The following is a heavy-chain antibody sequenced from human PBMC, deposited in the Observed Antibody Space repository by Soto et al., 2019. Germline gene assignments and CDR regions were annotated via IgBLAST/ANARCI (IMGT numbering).Heavy chain of an antibody. D-gene: IGHD1-1*01. V-gene: IGHV4-34*01. CDR1: GGSVNSGNYY. CDR3: ARVERGTATTVVDAFDI. CDR2: MSHSGGT. Sequence: QVQLQQWGAGLLKPSETLSLTCAVFGGSVNSGNYYWSWIRQPPGKGLELIGEMSHSGGTHFNPSLKSRVTRALDTSKNQFSLKRSSVTAADTALYYCARVERGTATTVVDAFDIWGPGTMVTVSS. J-gene: IGHJ3*02.